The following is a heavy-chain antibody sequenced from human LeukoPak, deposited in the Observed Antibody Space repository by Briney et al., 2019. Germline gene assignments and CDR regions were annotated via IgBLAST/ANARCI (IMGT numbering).Heavy chain of an antibody. CDR3: AKVLDYYDILTGPIAHDAFDI. CDR1: GFTFGSYA. Sequence: GGSLRLSCAASGFTFGSYAMNWVRQAPGKGLEWVSGISGSGGSTYYPDSVKGRFTISRDNSKNTLYLQMNSLRAEDTAVYYCAKVLDYYDILTGPIAHDAFDIWGQGTMVTVSS. D-gene: IGHD3-9*01. CDR2: ISGSGGST. J-gene: IGHJ3*02. V-gene: IGHV3-23*01.